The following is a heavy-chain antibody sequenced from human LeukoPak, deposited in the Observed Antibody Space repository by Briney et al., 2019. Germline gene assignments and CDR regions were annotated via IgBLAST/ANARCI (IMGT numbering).Heavy chain of an antibody. CDR2: IYYSGST. V-gene: IGHV4-39*07. CDR1: GGSISSSSYY. D-gene: IGHD3-10*01. Sequence: SETLSLTCTVSGGSISSSSYYWGWIRQPPGKGLQWIGTIYYSGSTYYNPSLKSRVTISVDTSKNQFSLKLSSVTAADTAVYYCATGYGSGSYWDYWGQGTLVTVSS. J-gene: IGHJ4*02. CDR3: ATGYGSGSYWDY.